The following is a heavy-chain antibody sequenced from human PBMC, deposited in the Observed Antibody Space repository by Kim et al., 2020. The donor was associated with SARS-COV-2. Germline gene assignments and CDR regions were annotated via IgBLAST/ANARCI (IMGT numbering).Heavy chain of an antibody. CDR3: ASRTVVTGYFDY. V-gene: IGHV1-69*13. D-gene: IGHD2-15*01. J-gene: IGHJ4*02. CDR2: IIPIFGTA. CDR1: GGTFSSYA. Sequence: SVKVSCKASGGTFSSYAISWVRHAPGQGLEWMGGIIPIFGTANYAQKFQGRVTITADESTSTAYMELSSLRSEDTAVYYCASRTVVTGYFDYWGQGTLVTVSS.